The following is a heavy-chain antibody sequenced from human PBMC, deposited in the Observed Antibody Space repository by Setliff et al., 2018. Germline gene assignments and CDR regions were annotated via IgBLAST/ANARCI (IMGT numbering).Heavy chain of an antibody. J-gene: IGHJ4*02. CDR2: FIPVLGKP. D-gene: IGHD3-3*01. CDR3: ATELRSPFWHFDL. V-gene: IGHV1-69*04. CDR1: GATLSGVV. Sequence: GASVKVSCKASGATLSGVVFSWVRQAPGHGLEWMGRFIPVLGKPNYAPRFQGRLTITVDTSTGTSYMDLRSLRSDDTAIYYCATELRSPFWHFDLWGQGSLVTASS.